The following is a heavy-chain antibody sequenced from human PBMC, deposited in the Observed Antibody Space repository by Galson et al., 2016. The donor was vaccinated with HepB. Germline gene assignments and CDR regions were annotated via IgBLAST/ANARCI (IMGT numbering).Heavy chain of an antibody. CDR1: GFRFSSYA. CDR3: AKEGYFAAGSALYGMDV. J-gene: IGHJ6*02. D-gene: IGHD3-10*01. CDR2: ISGSGGRT. Sequence: SLRLSCAASGFRFSSYAVSWVRQAPGKGLEWVSSISGSGGRTYYADSVKGRFTISRDNAKNTVCLQMNSLIVEDTALYYGAKEGYFAAGSALYGMDVWGQGTTVTVSS. V-gene: IGHV3-23*01.